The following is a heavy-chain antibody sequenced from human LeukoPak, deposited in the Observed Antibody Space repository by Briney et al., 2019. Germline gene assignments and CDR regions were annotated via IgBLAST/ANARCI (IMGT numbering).Heavy chain of an antibody. Sequence: PGGSLRLSCAASGFTVSSNYMSWVRQAPGKGLEWVSVIYSGGSTYYADSVKGRFTISRDNSKNTLYLQMNSLRAEDTAVYYCARDYYGSGSYSSYWGQGTLVTVSS. CDR2: IYSGGST. CDR3: ARDYYGSGSYSSY. J-gene: IGHJ4*02. V-gene: IGHV3-53*01. D-gene: IGHD3-10*01. CDR1: GFTVSSNY.